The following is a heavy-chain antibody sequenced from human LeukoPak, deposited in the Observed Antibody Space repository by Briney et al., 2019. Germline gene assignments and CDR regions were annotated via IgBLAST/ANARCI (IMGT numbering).Heavy chain of an antibody. CDR2: INPSGGGT. J-gene: IGHJ6*03. V-gene: IGHV1-46*01. D-gene: IGHD3-22*01. CDR3: ARDGADSSGYYNYYYYMDV. CDR1: GYTFTIYY. Sequence: ASVKLSFTASGYTFTIYYMHWGRQAPGQGLELMGVINPSGGGTSYAQKSQSRVTMTTDTSTITVYMELSSLSSEDTAVYYSARDGADSSGYYNYYYYMDVWGKATTVTVYS.